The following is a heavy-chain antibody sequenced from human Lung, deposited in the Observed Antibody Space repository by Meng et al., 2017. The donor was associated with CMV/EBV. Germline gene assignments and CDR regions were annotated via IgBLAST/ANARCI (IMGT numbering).Heavy chain of an antibody. CDR2: IHPHRGDT. D-gene: IGHD1-1*01. Sequence: ASXXVSCKASGYTFTAHYFHWVRQAPGQGLEWMGWIHPHRGDTNYAQQFQGRVTLTRDTSINTGYMVLTKLTADDTAVYYCARDYNWGPDYWGQGTLVTGAS. CDR1: GYTFTAHY. J-gene: IGHJ4*02. CDR3: ARDYNWGPDY. V-gene: IGHV1-2*02.